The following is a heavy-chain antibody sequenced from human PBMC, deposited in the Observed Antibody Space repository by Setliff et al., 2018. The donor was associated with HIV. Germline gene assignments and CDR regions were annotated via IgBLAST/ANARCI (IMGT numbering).Heavy chain of an antibody. Sequence: ASVMVSCKASGYNFSTYALHWVRQAPGQRLEWLGWMNAASGKTKYSEEFQSRISFTRDTSAKTAYLELSSLRSDDTAVYYCARSMTITLIGCLDPWGQGTLVTVSS. V-gene: IGHV1-3*01. CDR3: ARSMTITLIGCLDP. CDR1: GYNFSTYA. J-gene: IGHJ5*02. CDR2: MNAASGKT. D-gene: IGHD3-22*01.